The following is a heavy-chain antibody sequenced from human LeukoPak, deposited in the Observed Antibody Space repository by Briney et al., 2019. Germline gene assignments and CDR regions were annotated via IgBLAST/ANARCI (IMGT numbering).Heavy chain of an antibody. V-gene: IGHV4-4*07. CDR2: IYTSGST. J-gene: IGHJ4*02. Sequence: SETLSLTCTVSGGSISSYYWNWLRQPAGKGLEWIGRIYTSGSTNYNPSLKSRFTISVDTSKNQFSLKLSSVTAADTAVYYCARGPYCGGDCPIDYWGQGTLVTVSS. CDR3: ARGPYCGGDCPIDY. D-gene: IGHD2-21*01. CDR1: GGSISSYY.